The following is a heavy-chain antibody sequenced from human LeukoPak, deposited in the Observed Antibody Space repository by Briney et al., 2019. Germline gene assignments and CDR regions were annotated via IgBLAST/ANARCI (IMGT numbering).Heavy chain of an antibody. CDR2: IYSGGST. CDR1: GFTVSSNY. D-gene: IGHD4-17*01. J-gene: IGHJ6*02. CDR3: ARDPRTTGKSNYGMDV. V-gene: IGHV3-53*01. Sequence: GGSLRLSCAASGFTVSSNYMSWVRQAPGKGLEWVSGIYSGGSTYYADSVKGRFTISRDNSKNTLYLQMNSLRAEDTAVYYCARDPRTTGKSNYGMDVWGQGTTVTVSS.